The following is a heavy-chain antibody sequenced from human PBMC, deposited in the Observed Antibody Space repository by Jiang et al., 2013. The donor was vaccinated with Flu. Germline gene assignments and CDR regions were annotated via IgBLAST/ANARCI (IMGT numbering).Heavy chain of an antibody. V-gene: IGHV1-2*02. Sequence: GAEVKKPGASVKVSCKASGYTFTGLFIHWVRQAPGQGLEWVGWINPNSGGTRYAERFQGRVTMTRDTSNSTAYMELSSLRSDDTAVYYCMRDCGSRGADVFDIWGQGTMVTVSS. CDR1: GYTFTGLF. CDR2: INPNSGGT. J-gene: IGHJ3*02. D-gene: IGHD3-16*01. CDR3: MRDCGSRGADVFDI.